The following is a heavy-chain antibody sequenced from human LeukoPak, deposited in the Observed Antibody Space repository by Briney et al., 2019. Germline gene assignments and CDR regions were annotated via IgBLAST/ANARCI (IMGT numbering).Heavy chain of an antibody. Sequence: ASVKVSCKASVGTFSSYAISWVRQAPGQGLEWMGRIIPILGIANYAQKFQGRVTITADKSTSTAYMELSSLRSEDTAVYYCARDGVLGGYFDWLFQFDYWGQGTLVTVSS. CDR3: ARDGVLGGYFDWLFQFDY. CDR2: IIPILGIA. V-gene: IGHV1-69*04. J-gene: IGHJ4*02. D-gene: IGHD3-9*01. CDR1: VGTFSSYA.